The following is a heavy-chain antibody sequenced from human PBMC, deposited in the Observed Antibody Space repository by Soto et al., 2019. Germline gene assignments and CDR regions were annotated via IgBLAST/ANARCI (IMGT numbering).Heavy chain of an antibody. Sequence: GASVKVSCKASGYTFTSYGISWVRQAPGQGLEWMGWISAYNGNTNYAQKLQGRVTMTTDTSTSTAYMELRSLRSDDTAVYYCARVSRITIFGVAWDAFDIWGQGTMVTVSS. V-gene: IGHV1-18*01. CDR1: GYTFTSYG. CDR2: ISAYNGNT. D-gene: IGHD3-3*01. CDR3: ARVSRITIFGVAWDAFDI. J-gene: IGHJ3*02.